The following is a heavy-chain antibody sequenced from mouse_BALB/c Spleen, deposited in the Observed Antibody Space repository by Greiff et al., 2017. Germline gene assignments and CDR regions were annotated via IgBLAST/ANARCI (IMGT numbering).Heavy chain of an antibody. Sequence: QVQLQQSGAELVRPGVSVKISCKGSGYTFTDYAMHWVKQSHAKSLEWIGVISTYYGDASYNQKFKGKATMTVDKSSSTAYMELARLTSEDSAIYYCARSGTWFAYWGQGTLVTVSA. CDR2: ISTYYGDA. CDR1: GYTFTDYA. J-gene: IGHJ3*01. D-gene: IGHD4-1*01. V-gene: IGHV1S137*01. CDR3: ARSGTWFAY.